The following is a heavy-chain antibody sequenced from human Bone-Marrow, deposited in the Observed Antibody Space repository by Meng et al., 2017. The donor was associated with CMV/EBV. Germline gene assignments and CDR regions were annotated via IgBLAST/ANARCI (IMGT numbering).Heavy chain of an antibody. Sequence: QPQLRELGPGLVKPSETLSLTFTGSGGSISRSSYYWGWIRQPPGKGLEWIGSIYYSGSTYYNPSLKSRVTISVDTSKNQFSLKLSSVTAADTAVYYCAREEGEYYYDSSGYSIWGQGTLVTVSS. CDR3: AREEGEYYYDSSGYSI. D-gene: IGHD3-22*01. CDR1: GGSISRSSYY. CDR2: IYYSGST. J-gene: IGHJ4*02. V-gene: IGHV4-39*07.